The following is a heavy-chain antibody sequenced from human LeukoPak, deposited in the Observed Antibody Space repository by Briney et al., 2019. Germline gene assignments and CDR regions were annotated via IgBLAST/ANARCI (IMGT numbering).Heavy chain of an antibody. J-gene: IGHJ4*02. CDR2: IRYDGSDK. CDR3: ARDAEYYDYVWGSYYY. CDR1: GFSFSSYG. V-gene: IGHV3-30*02. D-gene: IGHD3-16*01. Sequence: GGSLRLSCAASGFSFSSYGMHWVRQAPGKGLEWVAFIRYDGSDKYFAGPVKGRFTISRDNSKNTVYLQMNSLRAEDTAVYYCARDAEYYDYVWGSYYYWGQGTLVTVSS.